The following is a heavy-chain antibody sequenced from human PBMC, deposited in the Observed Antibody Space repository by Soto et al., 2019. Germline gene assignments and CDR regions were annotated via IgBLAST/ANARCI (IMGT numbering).Heavy chain of an antibody. D-gene: IGHD3-10*01. V-gene: IGHV4-59*08. CDR2: LYFSGRT. CDR3: ARRYGGAVDY. Sequence: VQLQESGPGLVKPSETLSLTCTVSGGSISNYYWSWIRQPPGKGLEWIGYLYFSGRTNYNPSLSSVVTVSGHTSKYPSSLYLSSVAAADTAMYNSARRYGGAVDYWGQGTLVSVSS. J-gene: IGHJ4*02. CDR1: GGSISNYY.